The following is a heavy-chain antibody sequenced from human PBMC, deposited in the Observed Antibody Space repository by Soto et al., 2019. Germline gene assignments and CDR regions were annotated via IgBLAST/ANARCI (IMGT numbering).Heavy chain of an antibody. V-gene: IGHV1-18*04. CDR2: ISAYNGNT. Sequence: GASVKVSCKASGYTFTSYGISWVRQAPGQGLEWMGWISAYNGNTNYAQKLQGRVTMTTDTSTSTAYMELRSLRSDDTAVYYCARAAHKLRSSSGVDVWGQGTTVTVSS. D-gene: IGHD6-6*01. CDR1: GYTFTSYG. CDR3: ARAAHKLRSSSGVDV. J-gene: IGHJ6*02.